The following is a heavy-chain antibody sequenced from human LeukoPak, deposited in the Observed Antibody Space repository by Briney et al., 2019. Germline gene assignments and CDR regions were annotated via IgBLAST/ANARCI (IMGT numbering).Heavy chain of an antibody. CDR2: IYYSGRI. CDR1: GGSISSHY. J-gene: IGHJ5*02. Sequence: PSETLSLTCTVSGGSISSHYWSWIRQPPGKGLEWVWYIYYSGRINYNPSRESRVTISVDTSKNQFSLKLSSVTAADTAVYYCARAKIAAAGTGFDPGGQGTLVTVSS. D-gene: IGHD6-13*01. V-gene: IGHV4-59*11. CDR3: ARAKIAAAGTGFDP.